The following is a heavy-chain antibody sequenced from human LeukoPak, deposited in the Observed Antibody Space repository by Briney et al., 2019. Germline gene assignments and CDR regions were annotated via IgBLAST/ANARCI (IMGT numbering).Heavy chain of an antibody. J-gene: IGHJ6*03. D-gene: IGHD3-3*01. V-gene: IGHV3-7*01. CDR3: ARDREFLEWFLSYYYMDV. CDR2: IKQDGSEK. Sequence: GGSLRLSCAASGFTFSSYWMSWVRQAPGKGLEWVANIKQDGSEKYYVDSVKGRFTISRDNAKNSLYLQMNSLRAEDTAVYYCARDREFLEWFLSYYYMDVWGKGTTVTVSS. CDR1: GFTFSSYW.